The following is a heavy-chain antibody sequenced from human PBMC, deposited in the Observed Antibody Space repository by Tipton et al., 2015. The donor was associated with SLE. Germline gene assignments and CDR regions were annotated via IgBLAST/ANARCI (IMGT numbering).Heavy chain of an antibody. CDR3: ARPSGYDVGY. CDR2: IYSGGST. V-gene: IGHV3-66*02. J-gene: IGHJ4*02. CDR1: GFTFSSSA. D-gene: IGHD5-12*01. Sequence: SLRLSCAASGFTFSSSALHWVRQAPGKGLEWVSVIYSGGSTYYADSVKGRFTISRDNSKNTLYLQMNSLRAEDTAVYYCARPSGYDVGYWGQGTLVTVSS.